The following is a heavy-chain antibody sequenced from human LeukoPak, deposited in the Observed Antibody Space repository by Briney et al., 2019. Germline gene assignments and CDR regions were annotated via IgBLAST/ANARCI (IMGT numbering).Heavy chain of an antibody. V-gene: IGHV3-23*01. CDR2: ISGSGGST. Sequence: GGSLRLSCAASGFTFSSYAMSWVRQAPGKGLEWVSAISGSGGSTYYADSVKGRFTISRDNSKNTLYLQMNSLRAEDTAVYYCAKWDQYCSGGSCPSFDYWGQGTLVTVSS. J-gene: IGHJ4*02. CDR3: AKWDQYCSGGSCPSFDY. CDR1: GFTFSSYA. D-gene: IGHD2-15*01.